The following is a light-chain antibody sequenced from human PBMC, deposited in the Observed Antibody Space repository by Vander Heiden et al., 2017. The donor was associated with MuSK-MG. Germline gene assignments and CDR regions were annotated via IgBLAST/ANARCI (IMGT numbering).Light chain of an antibody. Sequence: DIQMTQSPSSLSASVGDRVTITCQASQDISKYLNWYQQKPGKAPKLLIYDASNLETGVPSRCSGSGSGTDFTFTISSLQPEDIATYYCQQDDNLPRSFGQGTKLEIK. CDR2: DAS. CDR3: QQDDNLPRS. J-gene: IGKJ2*04. CDR1: QDISKY. V-gene: IGKV1-33*01.